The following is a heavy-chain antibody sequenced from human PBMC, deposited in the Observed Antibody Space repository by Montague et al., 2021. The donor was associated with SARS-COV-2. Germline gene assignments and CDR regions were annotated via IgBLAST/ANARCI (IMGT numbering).Heavy chain of an antibody. D-gene: IGHD5/OR15-5a*01. V-gene: IGHV3-23*01. CDR2: ISGGGSST. CDR1: QFTFSSYA. CDR3: AKGPSKYSVYDRYFAY. Sequence: SLRLSCAASQFTFSSYAMGWVRQAPGEGLEWVSTISGGGSSTYYADSVKGRFTISRDNSKNTLYLQMNSLRAEDTAVYYCAKGPSKYSVYDRYFAYWGQGTLVTVSS. J-gene: IGHJ4*02.